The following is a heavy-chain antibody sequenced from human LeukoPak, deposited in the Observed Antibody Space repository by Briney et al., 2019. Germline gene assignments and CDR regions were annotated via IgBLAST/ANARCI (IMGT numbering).Heavy chain of an antibody. V-gene: IGHV1-46*01. J-gene: IGHJ6*04. CDR2: INPSGGST. Sequence: ASVKVSCKASGYTFTSYYMHWVRQAPGQGLEWMGIINPSGGSTSYAQKFQGRVTMTRDTSTSTVYMELRSLRSEDTAVYYCARDGSPMVRRVISYYYYVMDAWAKGTTVTVSS. D-gene: IGHD3-10*01. CDR1: GYTFTSYY. CDR3: ARDGSPMVRRVISYYYYVMDA.